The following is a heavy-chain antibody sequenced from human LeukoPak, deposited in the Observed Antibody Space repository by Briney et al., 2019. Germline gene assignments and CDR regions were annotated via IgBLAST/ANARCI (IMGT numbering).Heavy chain of an antibody. CDR2: ISAYNGNT. Sequence: GASAKVSCKASGYTFTSYGISWVRQAPGQGLEWMGWISAYNGNTNYAQKLQGRVTMTTDTSTSTAYMELRSLRSDDTAVYYCARESYYDILTGYYRPFDYWGQGTLVTVSS. CDR1: GYTFTSYG. D-gene: IGHD3-9*01. CDR3: ARESYYDILTGYYRPFDY. V-gene: IGHV1-18*01. J-gene: IGHJ4*02.